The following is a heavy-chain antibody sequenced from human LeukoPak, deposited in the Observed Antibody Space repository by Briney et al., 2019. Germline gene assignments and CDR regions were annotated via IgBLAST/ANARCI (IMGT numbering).Heavy chain of an antibody. CDR1: GGPIRSHY. CDR2: ISNSGST. D-gene: IGHD2-15*01. J-gene: IGHJ6*03. V-gene: IGHV4-59*11. Sequence: SETLTLTCTVSGGPIRSHYLTWIRQSPLKGLEWVGDISNSGSTKYNPSLKSRVTISIDASKSQFSLRLTSVTAADTAVYYCGRDALVGYFSYYYIDVWGKGTTVTVSS. CDR3: GRDALVGYFSYYYIDV.